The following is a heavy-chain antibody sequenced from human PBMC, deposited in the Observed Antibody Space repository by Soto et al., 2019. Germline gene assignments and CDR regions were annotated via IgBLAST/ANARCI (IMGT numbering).Heavy chain of an antibody. J-gene: IGHJ6*02. CDR2: ISSSSSTI. Sequence: GGSLRLSCAASGFTFSSYSMNWVRQAPGKGLEWVSYISSSSSTIYYADSVKGRFTISRDNAKNSLYLQMNSLRAEDTAVYYCARDKVSVVAATVYYYGMDVWGQGTTVTVSS. V-gene: IGHV3-48*01. D-gene: IGHD2-15*01. CDR3: ARDKVSVVAATVYYYGMDV. CDR1: GFTFSSYS.